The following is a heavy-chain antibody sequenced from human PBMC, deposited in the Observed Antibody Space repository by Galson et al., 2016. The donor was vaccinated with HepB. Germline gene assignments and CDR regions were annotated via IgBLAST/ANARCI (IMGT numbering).Heavy chain of an antibody. D-gene: IGHD1-1*01. V-gene: IGHV3-7*03. CDR1: GITFSAYW. CDR3: FVWGTTNI. Sequence: SLRLSCAAPGITFSAYWVNWVRQAPGKGLEWVANMNPEGSTDAYVDSVWGRFTVSRDNAKNSLHLQMNSLRGEDTAVYYCFVWGTTNIWGQGILVTVSS. J-gene: IGHJ3*02. CDR2: MNPEGSTD.